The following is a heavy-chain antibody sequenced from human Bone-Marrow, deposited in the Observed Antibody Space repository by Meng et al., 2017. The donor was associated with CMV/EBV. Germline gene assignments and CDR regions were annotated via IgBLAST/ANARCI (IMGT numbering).Heavy chain of an antibody. J-gene: IGHJ6*02. V-gene: IGHV3-11*04. CDR1: GFTFSDYY. CDR3: ARDELRYYYYGMDV. D-gene: IGHD1-7*01. CDR2: ISSSGSTI. Sequence: GESLKISCAASGFTFSDYYMSWIRQAPGKGLEWVSYISSSGSTIYYADSVKGRFTISRDNAKNSLYLQMNSLRAEDTAVYYCARDELRYYYYGMDVWGQGTTVTVSS.